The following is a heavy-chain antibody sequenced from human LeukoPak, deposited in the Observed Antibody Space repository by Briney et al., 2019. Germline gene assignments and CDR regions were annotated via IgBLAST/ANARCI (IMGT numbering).Heavy chain of an antibody. J-gene: IGHJ6*03. D-gene: IGHD3-22*01. CDR1: GLTVSSNY. Sequence: GGSLRLPCAASGLTVSSNYMSWVRQAPGKGLEWVSFIYSGGSTYYADSGKGPFTIPRDNSKNTLYLQMNSLRAEDTAVYYCARDQGSVYYDSSGYPYYYYYMDVWGKGTTVTVSS. V-gene: IGHV3-53*01. CDR2: IYSGGST. CDR3: ARDQGSVYYDSSGYPYYYYYMDV.